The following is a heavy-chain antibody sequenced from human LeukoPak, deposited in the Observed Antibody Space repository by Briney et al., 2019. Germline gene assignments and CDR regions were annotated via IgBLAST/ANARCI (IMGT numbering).Heavy chain of an antibody. J-gene: IGHJ6*03. CDR1: GYTFTSYG. CDR3: ARAYYYGSGSYYNPYYYYYYYMDV. V-gene: IGHV1-18*01. D-gene: IGHD3-10*01. CDR2: ISANNGNT. Sequence: GSSVKVSCKASGYTFTSYGISWVRQAPGQGLEWMGWISANNGNTNYAQKLQGRVTMTTDTSTSTAYMELRSLRSDDTAVYYCARAYYYGSGSYYNPYYYYYYYMDVWGKGTTVTVSS.